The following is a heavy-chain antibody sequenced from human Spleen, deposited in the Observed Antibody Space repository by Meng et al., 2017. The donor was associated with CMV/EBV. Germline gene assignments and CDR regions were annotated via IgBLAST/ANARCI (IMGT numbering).Heavy chain of an antibody. CDR3: ARESTGGYDFWSGYYRSPTYDY. D-gene: IGHD3-3*01. V-gene: IGHV1-2*02. Sequence: YYMHWVRQAPGQGLEWMGWINPNSGGTNYAQKLQGRVTMTRDTSISTAYMELSRLRSDDTAVYYCARESTGGYDFWSGYYRSPTYDYWGQGTLVTVSS. CDR1: YY. CDR2: INPNSGGT. J-gene: IGHJ4*02.